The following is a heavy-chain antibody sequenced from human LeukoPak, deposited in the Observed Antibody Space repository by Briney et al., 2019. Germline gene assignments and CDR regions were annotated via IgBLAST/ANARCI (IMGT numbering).Heavy chain of an antibody. D-gene: IGHD3-3*01. Sequence: PSETLSLTCTVSGGSISSGGYYWSWIRQHPGTDLEWIGYIYYSGSTYYNPSLKSRVTISVDTSKNQFSLKLSSVTAADTAVYYCATYYDFWSGYTSWGQGTLVTVSS. V-gene: IGHV4-31*03. J-gene: IGHJ4*02. CDR1: GGSISSGGYY. CDR3: ATYYDFWSGYTS. CDR2: IYYSGST.